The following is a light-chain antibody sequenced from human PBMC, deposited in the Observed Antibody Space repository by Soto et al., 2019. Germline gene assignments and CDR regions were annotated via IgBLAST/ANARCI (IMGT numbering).Light chain of an antibody. Sequence: LTQPASVSGSPGQSITISCTGTSSDVGGYNYVSWYQQHPGKAPKLMIYDVSNRPPGVSNRFSGSKSGNTASLTISGLQAEDEADYYCSSYTSSSTYVFRTGTKVTVL. CDR1: SSDVGGYNY. V-gene: IGLV2-14*01. CDR2: DVS. CDR3: SSYTSSSTYV. J-gene: IGLJ1*01.